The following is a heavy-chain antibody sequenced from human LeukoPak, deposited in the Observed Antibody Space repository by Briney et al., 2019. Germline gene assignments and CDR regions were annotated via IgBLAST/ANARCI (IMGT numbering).Heavy chain of an antibody. CDR3: ARGSRPIDY. V-gene: IGHV1-69*04. Sequence: ASVKVSCKASGGTFSSYAISWVRQAPGQGLEWMGRIIPILGIANYAQKFQGRVTTTADKSTSTAYMELSSLRSEDTAVYYCARGSRPIDYWGQGTLVTVSS. CDR2: IIPILGIA. D-gene: IGHD6-13*01. J-gene: IGHJ4*02. CDR1: GGTFSSYA.